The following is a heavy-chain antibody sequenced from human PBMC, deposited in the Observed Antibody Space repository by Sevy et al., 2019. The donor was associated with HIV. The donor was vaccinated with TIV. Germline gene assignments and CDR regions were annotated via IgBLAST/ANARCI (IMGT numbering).Heavy chain of an antibody. J-gene: IGHJ4*02. CDR3: ARVSRYYDILTGCYMVDYFDY. CDR1: GFTFSSYW. Sequence: GGSLRLSCAASGFTFSSYWMNWVRQAPGKGLEWVANIKQDGSEKYYVDSVKGRFTISRDNAKNSLYLQMNSLRAEDTAVYYCARVSRYYDILTGCYMVDYFDYWGQGTLVTVSS. D-gene: IGHD3-9*01. V-gene: IGHV3-7*01. CDR2: IKQDGSEK.